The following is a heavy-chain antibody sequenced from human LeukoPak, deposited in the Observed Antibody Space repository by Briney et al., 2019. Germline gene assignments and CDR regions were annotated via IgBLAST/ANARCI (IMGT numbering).Heavy chain of an antibody. Sequence: GGTLRLSCAASGFTFSSYGMSWVRQAPGKGLEWVSAISGSGGSTYYADSVKGRFTISRDNSKNTLYLQMNSLRAEDTAVYYCARDSEPDYGDYGAFDIWGQGTMVTVSS. D-gene: IGHD4-17*01. J-gene: IGHJ3*02. V-gene: IGHV3-23*01. CDR3: ARDSEPDYGDYGAFDI. CDR2: ISGSGGST. CDR1: GFTFSSYG.